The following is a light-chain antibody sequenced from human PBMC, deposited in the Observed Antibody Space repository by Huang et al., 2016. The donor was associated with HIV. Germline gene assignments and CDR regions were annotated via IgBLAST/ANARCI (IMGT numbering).Light chain of an antibody. J-gene: IGKJ4*01. CDR3: QQRVNGLT. CDR1: QNINTH. CDR2: DAS. Sequence: EIVLTQSSATLSFFPGQRVSLSCRASQNINTHLAWYQQRPGQPPRLLIYDASSRVPGVAARFSGSGSGTDFTLTISSLESEDFATYYCQQRVNGLTFGGGTKV. V-gene: IGKV3-11*01.